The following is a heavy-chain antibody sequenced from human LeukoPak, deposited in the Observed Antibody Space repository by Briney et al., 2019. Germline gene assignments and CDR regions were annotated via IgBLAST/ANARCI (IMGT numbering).Heavy chain of an antibody. CDR3: GSSLLRYFDWPIGGAFDI. CDR2: IYYSGST. J-gene: IGHJ3*02. V-gene: IGHV4-31*03. D-gene: IGHD3-9*01. CDR1: GGSISSGGYY. Sequence: PSQTLSLTCTVSGGSISSGGYYWSWIRQHPGKGLEWIGSIYYSGSTYYNPSLKSRVTISVDTSKNQFSLKLSSVTAADTAVYYCGSSLLRYFDWPIGGAFDIWGQGTMVTVSS.